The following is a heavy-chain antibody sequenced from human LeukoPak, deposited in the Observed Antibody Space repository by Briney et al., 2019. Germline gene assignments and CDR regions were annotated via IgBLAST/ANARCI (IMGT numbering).Heavy chain of an antibody. D-gene: IGHD3-22*01. CDR1: GFNFSDYY. CDR2: ISYSVSTK. J-gene: IGHJ4*02. CDR3: ARGRYDSSGSYSLFDY. V-gene: IGHV3-11*04. Sequence: GGSLRLSCAASGFNFSDYYMSWIRQAPGKGLEWVSYISYSVSTKYYADSVKGRFTISRDNAKNSLYLQMNSLRAEDTAVYYCARGRYDSSGSYSLFDYWGQGTLVTVSS.